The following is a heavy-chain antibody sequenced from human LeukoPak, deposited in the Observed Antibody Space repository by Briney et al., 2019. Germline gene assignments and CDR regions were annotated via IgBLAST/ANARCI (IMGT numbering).Heavy chain of an antibody. CDR3: ARSYSSGWYGPYYFDY. J-gene: IGHJ4*02. D-gene: IGHD6-19*01. CDR2: IYYSRRT. Sequence: SETLSLTCTVSGGSISSSSYYRGCIRQPPGKGLEWIGSIYYSRRTYYNPSLKSRVTISVDTSKNQFSLELSSVTAADTAVYYCARSYSSGWYGPYYFDYWGQGTLVTVSS. V-gene: IGHV4-39*01. CDR1: GGSISSSSYY.